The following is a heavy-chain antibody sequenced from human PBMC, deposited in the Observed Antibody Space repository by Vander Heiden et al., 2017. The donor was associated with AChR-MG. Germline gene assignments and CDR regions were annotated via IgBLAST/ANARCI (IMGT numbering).Heavy chain of an antibody. CDR2: VDFGGST. V-gene: IGHV4-31*03. Sequence: QVQLQESGPRLVKPSQTLSLTCTVSGGSINSGAYPWSWVRQFPGKGLEWIGNVDFGGSTAYNPSLTSRLTISVDTSKSQFSLRLRSVTVADSALYFCARLHDQFLYDYWGQGTLVAVSS. CDR1: GGSINSGAYP. D-gene: IGHD2-2*02. CDR3: ARLHDQFLYDY. J-gene: IGHJ4*02.